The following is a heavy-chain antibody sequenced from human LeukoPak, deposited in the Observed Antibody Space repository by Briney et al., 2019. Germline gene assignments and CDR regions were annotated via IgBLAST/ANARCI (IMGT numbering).Heavy chain of an antibody. V-gene: IGHV5-51*01. J-gene: IGHJ4*02. CDR3: ARAYYYYYDSSGYPDY. CDR2: IYPGDSDT. CDR1: RYSFTSYW. D-gene: IGHD3-22*01. Sequence: GESLKISCKGSRYSFTSYWIGWVRQMPGKGLEWMGIIYPGDSDTRYSPSFQGQVTISADKSISTAYLQWSSLKASDTAMYYCARAYYYYYDSSGYPDYWGQGTLVTVSS.